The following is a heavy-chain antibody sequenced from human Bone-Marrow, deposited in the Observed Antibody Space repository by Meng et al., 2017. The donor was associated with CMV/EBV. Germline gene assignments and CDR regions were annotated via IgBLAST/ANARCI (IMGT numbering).Heavy chain of an antibody. CDR2: IYYSGSP. J-gene: IGHJ5*02. D-gene: IGHD6-6*01. V-gene: IGHV4-59*01. CDR1: GGSISSDY. Sequence: GSLRLSCTVSGGSISSDYWSWIRQPPGKGLEWIGYIYYSGSPNYNPSLKSRVTISVDTSKNQFSLKLSSVTAADTAVYYCARRSYSSSSDWFDPWGQGTLVTVSS. CDR3: ARRSYSSSSDWFDP.